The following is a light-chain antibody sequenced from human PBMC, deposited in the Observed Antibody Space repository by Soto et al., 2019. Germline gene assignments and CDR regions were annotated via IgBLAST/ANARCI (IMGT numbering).Light chain of an antibody. CDR2: MAS. Sequence: DIPMTQSPSSLSASVGDRVTITCRASQTINKWLAWYQQKPGKAPRLLIYMASTLESGVPSRFSGSGSGTEFTLTISSLQPEDFATYYCLQDYNYPPTFGQGTKVDIK. CDR3: LQDYNYPPT. V-gene: IGKV1-5*01. CDR1: QTINKW. J-gene: IGKJ1*01.